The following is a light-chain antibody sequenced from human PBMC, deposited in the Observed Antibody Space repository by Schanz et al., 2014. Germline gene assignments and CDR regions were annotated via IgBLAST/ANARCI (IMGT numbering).Light chain of an antibody. CDR3: QQRSNWPLT. V-gene: IGKV3-11*01. J-gene: IGKJ4*01. Sequence: EIVLTQSPATLSLSPGEGATLSCRASQGVSTYLAWYQQKPGQAPRLLIYDVSNRATGIPARFSGSGSGTDFTLTISSLEPEDFAVYYCQQRSNWPLTFGGGTKVEIK. CDR1: QGVSTY. CDR2: DVS.